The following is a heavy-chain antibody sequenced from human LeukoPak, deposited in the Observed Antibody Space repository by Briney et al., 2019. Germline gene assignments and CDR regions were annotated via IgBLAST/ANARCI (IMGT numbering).Heavy chain of an antibody. D-gene: IGHD1-14*01. Sequence: ASETLSLTCTVSGGSVSNSYWTWIRQSPGKGLEWIGSIYYSGSTSYSPPLKSRVTISVDTSENQFSLNLNSVTAADTAVYYCARWASISREPGGFFDHWGQGTLVTVSS. CDR3: ARWASISREPGGFFDH. CDR2: IYYSGST. CDR1: GGSVSNSY. J-gene: IGHJ4*02. V-gene: IGHV4-59*08.